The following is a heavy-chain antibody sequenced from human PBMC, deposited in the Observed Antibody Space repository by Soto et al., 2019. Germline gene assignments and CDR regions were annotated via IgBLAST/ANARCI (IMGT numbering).Heavy chain of an antibody. Sequence: PSETLSLTGAVYGGSFNGYYWNWIRQPPGKGLEWIGEINHTGGTHYNPSLKSRVTMSVDTSKNQFSLRLSSVTAADTAIYYCATRITVFGWLIPPFDPWGQGTLVTVSS. D-gene: IGHD3-3*01. CDR2: INHTGGT. J-gene: IGHJ5*02. V-gene: IGHV4-34*01. CDR3: ATRITVFGWLIPPFDP. CDR1: GGSFNGYY.